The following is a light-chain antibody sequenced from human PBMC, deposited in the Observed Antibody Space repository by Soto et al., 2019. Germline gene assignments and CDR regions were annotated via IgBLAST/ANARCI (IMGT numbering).Light chain of an antibody. J-gene: IGKJ2*01. CDR1: QTISSY. V-gene: IGKV1-39*01. CDR2: AAS. CDR3: QQVSNNLYT. Sequence: DIKMTQSPSSLSASVGDRVTITCRASQTISSYLNWYQQSPGKAPKLLIYAASSLQSGVPSRFSGSGSGTDFTLSISSLQPENFATYYCQQVSNNLYTFGQGTKLEMK.